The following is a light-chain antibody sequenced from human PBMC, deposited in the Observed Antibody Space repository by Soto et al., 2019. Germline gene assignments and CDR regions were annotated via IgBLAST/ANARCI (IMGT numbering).Light chain of an antibody. V-gene: IGLV2-8*01. CDR1: SSDVGAYKY. CDR3: TSYVGNDIWV. Sequence: QSALTQPPSASGSPGQSVTISCTGTSSDVGAYKYVSWYQQYPGKAAKLMIYEVTKRPSGVPDRFSGSKSGNMASLTVSGLQAEDEADYYCTSYVGNDIWVFGGGTKLTVL. CDR2: EVT. J-gene: IGLJ3*02.